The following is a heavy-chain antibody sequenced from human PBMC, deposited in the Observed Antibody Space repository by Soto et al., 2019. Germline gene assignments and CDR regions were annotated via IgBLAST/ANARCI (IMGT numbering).Heavy chain of an antibody. V-gene: IGHV1-18*01. D-gene: IGHD3-9*01. CDR1: GYTFTSYG. Sequence: QVQLVQSGAEVKKPGASVKVSCKASGYTFTSYGISWVRQAPGQGLEWMGWISAYNGNTNYAQKLQGRVTMTTDTSTSTAYLELRGLRSGDTAVYYCARYCNDILTGYYYYYYYYMDVWGKGTTVTVSS. J-gene: IGHJ6*03. CDR3: ARYCNDILTGYYYYYYYYMDV. CDR2: ISAYNGNT.